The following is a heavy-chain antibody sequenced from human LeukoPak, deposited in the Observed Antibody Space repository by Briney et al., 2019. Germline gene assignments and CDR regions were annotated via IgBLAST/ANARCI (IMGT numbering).Heavy chain of an antibody. D-gene: IGHD2-15*01. J-gene: IGHJ4*02. CDR1: GYTFTSYY. CDR3: AREAVVVVAAPVGFDY. V-gene: IGHV1-46*01. CDR2: INPSGGST. Sequence: ASVKVSCKASGYTFTSYYMHWVRQAPGQGLEWMGIINPSGGSTSYAQKFQGRVTMTRDTSTSTVYMELSSLRSEDTAVYYCAREAVVVVAAPVGFDYWGQGTLVTVSS.